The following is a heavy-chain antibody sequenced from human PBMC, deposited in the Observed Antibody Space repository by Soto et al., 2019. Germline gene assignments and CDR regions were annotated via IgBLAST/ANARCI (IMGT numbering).Heavy chain of an antibody. V-gene: IGHV3-48*04. Sequence: GGSLRLSCSASGFTFSRYSMHWVRQAPGKGLEWVSYISGSSGTKYYADSVKGRFTISRDNTKDSLYLQMNSLRAEDTAIYYCARGSAFIGLDYWGQGTPVTVSS. CDR3: ARGSAFIGLDY. CDR2: ISGSSGTK. J-gene: IGHJ4*02. CDR1: GFTFSRYS. D-gene: IGHD1-26*01.